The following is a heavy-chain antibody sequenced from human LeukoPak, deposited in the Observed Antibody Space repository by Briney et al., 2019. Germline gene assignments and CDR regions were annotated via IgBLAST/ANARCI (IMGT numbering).Heavy chain of an antibody. CDR2: IDTNTGNP. Sequence: ASVKVSCKASGYTFTNYTINWVRLAPGQGLEWMGWIDTNTGNPTYAQGFTGRFVFSLDTSVSTAYLQISSLKAEDTAVYYCARGPTGEQPGMHVWGQGTTVTVSS. V-gene: IGHV7-4-1*02. CDR1: GYTFTNYT. CDR3: ARGPTGEQPGMHV. D-gene: IGHD3-16*01. J-gene: IGHJ6*02.